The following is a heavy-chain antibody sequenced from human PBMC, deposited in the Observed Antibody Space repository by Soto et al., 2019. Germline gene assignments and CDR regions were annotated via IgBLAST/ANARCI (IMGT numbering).Heavy chain of an antibody. J-gene: IGHJ6*02. CDR1: GGAFQGCY. V-gene: IGHV4-34*01. Sequence: SEGLSRTGAFYGGAFQGCYWGWVRQPPGEGLEWIGEINHSGSTNYNPSLKSRVTISVDTSKNQFSLKLSSVTAADTAVYYCARGAPYYDFWSGSIDYYGMDVWGQGTTVTAP. CDR2: INHSGST. CDR3: ARGAPYYDFWSGSIDYYGMDV. D-gene: IGHD3-3*01.